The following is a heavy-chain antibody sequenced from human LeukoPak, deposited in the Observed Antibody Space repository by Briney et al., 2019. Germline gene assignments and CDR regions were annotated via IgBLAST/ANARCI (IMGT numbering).Heavy chain of an antibody. Sequence: SETLSLTCTVSGGSISSYYWSWIRQPPGKGLEWIGYIYYSGSTNYNPSLKSRATISVDTSKNQFSLRLSSVTAADTAVYYCARAIAVAGLYYYGMDVWGQGTTVTVSS. CDR2: IYYSGST. CDR1: GGSISSYY. J-gene: IGHJ6*02. CDR3: ARAIAVAGLYYYGMDV. D-gene: IGHD6-19*01. V-gene: IGHV4-59*08.